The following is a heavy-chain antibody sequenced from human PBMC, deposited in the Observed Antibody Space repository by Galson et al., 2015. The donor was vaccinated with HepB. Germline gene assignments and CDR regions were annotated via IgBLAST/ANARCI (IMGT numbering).Heavy chain of an antibody. CDR3: ARVAGTIYYYAMDV. Sequence: DSVSSNSAAWNWIRHSPSRGLEWLGRTYYRAKWYTDYGVSVKSRITINPDTSKNQFSLQLTSVTPEDTAVYYCARVAGTIYYYAMDVWGQGTTVIVSS. J-gene: IGHJ6*02. CDR1: DSVSSNSAA. D-gene: IGHD2-15*01. CDR2: TYYRAKWYT. V-gene: IGHV6-1*01.